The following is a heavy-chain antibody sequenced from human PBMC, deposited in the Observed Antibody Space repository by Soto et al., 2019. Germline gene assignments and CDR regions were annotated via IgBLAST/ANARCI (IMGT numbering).Heavy chain of an antibody. V-gene: IGHV4-30-2*01. CDR3: ARVADR. CDR2: ICHSGST. D-gene: IGHD3-3*02. Sequence: QLQLQESGSGLVKPSQTLSLTCAVSGGSISSGGYSWSWIRQPPGKGLGWIGYICHSGSTSYKPALPSRVTIPVARPKTQFSLKPSSVTAADTAVYYWARVADRWGQGTLVTVSS. CDR1: GGSISSGGYS. J-gene: IGHJ5*02.